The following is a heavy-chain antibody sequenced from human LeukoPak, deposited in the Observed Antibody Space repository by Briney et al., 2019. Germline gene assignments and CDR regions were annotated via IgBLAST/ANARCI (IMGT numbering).Heavy chain of an antibody. CDR3: AKGAYRYSSGWPDFDY. J-gene: IGHJ4*02. Sequence: GGSLRLSCAASGFTFDDYAMHWVRQAPGKGLEWVSLISWDGGSTYYADSVKGRFTISRDNSKNSLYLQMNSLRAEDTALYYCAKGAYRYSSGWPDFDYWGQGTLVTVSS. D-gene: IGHD6-19*01. CDR1: GFTFDDYA. V-gene: IGHV3-43D*03. CDR2: ISWDGGST.